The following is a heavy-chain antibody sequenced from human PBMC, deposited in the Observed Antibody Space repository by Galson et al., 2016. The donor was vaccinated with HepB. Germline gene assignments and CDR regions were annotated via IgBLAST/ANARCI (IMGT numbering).Heavy chain of an antibody. CDR2: ISFDGSNK. CDR1: GFTFNTYG. V-gene: IGHV3-30*18. J-gene: IGHJ2*01. CDR3: AKDQGDSSGYIIRYFDL. D-gene: IGHD3-22*01. Sequence: SLRLSCAASGFTFNTYGMHWVRQAPGKGLEWVALISFDGSNKHYADSVKGRFTISRDNSKNTLYLQMNTLRAEDTAMYYCAKDQGDSSGYIIRYFDLWGRGTLVTVSS.